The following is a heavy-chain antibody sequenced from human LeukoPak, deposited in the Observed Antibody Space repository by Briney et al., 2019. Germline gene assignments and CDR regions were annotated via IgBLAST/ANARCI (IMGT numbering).Heavy chain of an antibody. CDR2: IIPIFGTA. V-gene: IGHV1-69*05. D-gene: IGHD2-2*01. Sequence: GASVKVSCKASGGTFSSYAISWVRQAPGQGLEWMGGIIPIFGTANYAQKFQGRVTITTDESTSKAYMELSSLRSEDTAVYYCARGGGYCSSTSCYGGWFDPWGQGTLVTVSS. J-gene: IGHJ5*02. CDR1: GGTFSSYA. CDR3: ARGGGYCSSTSCYGGWFDP.